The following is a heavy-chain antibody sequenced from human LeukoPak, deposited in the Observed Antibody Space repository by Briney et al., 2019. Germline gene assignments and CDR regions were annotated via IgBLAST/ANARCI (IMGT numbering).Heavy chain of an antibody. Sequence: GRSLRLSCAASGFTFSSYGMHWVRQAPGKGLEWVAVIWYDGSNKYYADSVKGRFTISRDNSKNTPYLQMNSLRAEDTAVYYCARDRNPKDIVVFGNWFDPWGQGTLVTVSS. V-gene: IGHV3-33*01. CDR3: ARDRNPKDIVVFGNWFDP. CDR2: IWYDGSNK. D-gene: IGHD2-2*01. J-gene: IGHJ5*02. CDR1: GFTFSSYG.